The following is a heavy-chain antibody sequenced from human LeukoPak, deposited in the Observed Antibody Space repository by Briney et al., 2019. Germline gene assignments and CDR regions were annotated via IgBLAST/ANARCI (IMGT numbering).Heavy chain of an antibody. CDR1: GGTFSSYA. CDR2: IIPIFGTA. V-gene: IGHV1-69*13. J-gene: IGHJ5*02. CDR3: ARYTWIQSIFGQNWFDP. D-gene: IGHD5-18*01. Sequence: SVKVSCKASGGTFSSYAISWVRQAPGQGHEWMGGIIPIFGTANYAQKFQGRVTITADESTSTAYMELSSLRSEDTAVYYCARYTWIQSIFGQNWFDPWGQGTLVTVSS.